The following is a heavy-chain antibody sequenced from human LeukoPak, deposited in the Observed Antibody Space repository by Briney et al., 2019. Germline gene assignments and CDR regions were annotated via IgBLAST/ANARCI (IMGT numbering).Heavy chain of an antibody. Sequence: SETLSLTCTVSGGSISSNNYYWGWIRQPPGKGLDWIGSKYYSGSTYYNPSLKSRVTILVDTSKNQFSLKLSSVTAADTAVYYCARVIAVNNYYGSGSYYKNYYYYMDVWGKGTTVTISS. D-gene: IGHD3-10*01. CDR3: ARVIAVNNYYGSGSYYKNYYYYMDV. CDR2: KYYSGST. V-gene: IGHV4-39*07. J-gene: IGHJ6*03. CDR1: GGSISSNNYY.